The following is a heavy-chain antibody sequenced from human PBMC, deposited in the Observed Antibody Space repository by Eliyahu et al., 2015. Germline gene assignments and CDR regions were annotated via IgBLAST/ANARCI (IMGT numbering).Heavy chain of an antibody. D-gene: IGHD3-22*01. J-gene: IGHJ4*02. CDR3: ARGRAYYYDSSGYPGDY. Sequence: LGGVAXISYDGSNXXYADSVKGRFTISRDNSKNTLYLQMNSLRAEDTAVYYCARGRAYYYDSSGYPGDYWGQGTLVTVSS. V-gene: IGHV3-30-3*01. CDR2: ISYDGSNX.